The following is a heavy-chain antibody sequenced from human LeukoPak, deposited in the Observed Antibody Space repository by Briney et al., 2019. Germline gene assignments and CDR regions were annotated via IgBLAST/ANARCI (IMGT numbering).Heavy chain of an antibody. J-gene: IGHJ4*02. D-gene: IGHD3-22*01. CDR3: AKDLSLYDSSGYYTGYDY. Sequence: SETLSLTCTVSGGSISSYYWSWIRQPAGKGLEWIGRIYTSGSTNYNPSLKSRVTMSVDTSKNQFSLKLSSVTAADTAVYYCAKDLSLYDSSGYYTGYDYWGQGTLVTVSS. CDR1: GGSISSYY. V-gene: IGHV4-4*07. CDR2: IYTSGST.